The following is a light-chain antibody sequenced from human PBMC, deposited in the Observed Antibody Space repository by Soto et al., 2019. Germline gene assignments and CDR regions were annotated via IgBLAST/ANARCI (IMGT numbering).Light chain of an antibody. CDR1: QSVNSDF. J-gene: IGKJ2*01. CDR3: QQYGRSPLLYT. Sequence: EVVLTQSPGTLSLSPGETATLSCRASQSVNSDFLAWYQQKPGQAPRLLVYGSSTRAAGVPDRFSGSGSGTDFTLTISRLEPEDFAVYYCQQYGRSPLLYTFGQGTKL. CDR2: GSS. V-gene: IGKV3-20*01.